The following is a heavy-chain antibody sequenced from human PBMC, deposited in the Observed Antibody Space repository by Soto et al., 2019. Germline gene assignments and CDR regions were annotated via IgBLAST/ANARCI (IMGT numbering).Heavy chain of an antibody. CDR1: GGSFSAYG. Sequence: QVQLMQSGAEVKKPGSSVRVSCKASGGSFSAYGFCWIRQAPGQGLEWVGGTIPMSGKTHYAQKFQDRVTIIADKSTTTISLDMSRLRSEDTAIYYCALSPGGDFSWLDPWGQGTLVIVSS. D-gene: IGHD3-16*01. CDR3: ALSPGGDFSWLDP. CDR2: TIPMSGKT. V-gene: IGHV1-69*06. J-gene: IGHJ5*02.